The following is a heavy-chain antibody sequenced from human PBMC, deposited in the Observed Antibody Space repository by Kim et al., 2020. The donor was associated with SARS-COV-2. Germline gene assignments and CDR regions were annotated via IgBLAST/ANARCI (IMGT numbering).Heavy chain of an antibody. CDR3: AKDDYSGYDLAHRGIDY. J-gene: IGHJ4*02. Sequence: GGSLRLSCAASGFTFDDYAMHWVRQAPGKGLEWVSGISWNSGSIGYADSVKGRFTISRDNAKNSLYLQMNSLRAEDTALYYCAKDDYSGYDLAHRGIDYWGQGTLVTVSS. CDR1: GFTFDDYA. D-gene: IGHD5-12*01. CDR2: ISWNSGSI. V-gene: IGHV3-9*01.